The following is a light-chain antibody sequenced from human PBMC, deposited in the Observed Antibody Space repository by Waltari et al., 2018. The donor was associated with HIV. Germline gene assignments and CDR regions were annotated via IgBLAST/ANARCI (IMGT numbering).Light chain of an antibody. J-gene: IGLJ2*01. CDR1: SLRNYF. Sequence: SSEVTQDPTVSVALGQTVRITCQGDSLRNYFPSWYQQKPGQAPVLVIYGENNRPSGIPDRFSGSTSGNTASLIITWAQAEDEADYYCNSRDSSGNRLVVFGGGTKLTVL. CDR2: GEN. V-gene: IGLV3-19*01. CDR3: NSRDSSGNRLVV.